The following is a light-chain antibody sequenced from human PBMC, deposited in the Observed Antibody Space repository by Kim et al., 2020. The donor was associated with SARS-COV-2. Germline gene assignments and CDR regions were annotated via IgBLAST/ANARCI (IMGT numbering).Light chain of an antibody. J-gene: IGKJ2*01. CDR1: QNIYTY. V-gene: IGKV1-39*01. CDR2: GVS. Sequence: DIQMTQSPSSLSASVGDRVTITCRASQNIYTYLNWYQQKPRQAPNLLIFGVSNLQSGVPSRFSGSGSGTDFTLTISSLQPEGCAIYYCQQRYSFYTFGQGTKVDIK. CDR3: QQRYSFYT.